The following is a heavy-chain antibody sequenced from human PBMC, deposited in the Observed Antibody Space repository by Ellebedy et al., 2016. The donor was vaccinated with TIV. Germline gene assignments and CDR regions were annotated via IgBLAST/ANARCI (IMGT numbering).Heavy chain of an antibody. Sequence: PGGSLRLSCAASGFTFSAFAMSWVRRAPGKGLEWVSGISGSGGSSYQADSVKGRPTISRDNSKNTLFLQMNNLRAEDTAVYYCARYLGLHWYPEPAAHWGQGTLVAVSS. CDR2: ISGSGGSS. CDR1: GFTFSAFA. J-gene: IGHJ4*02. V-gene: IGHV3-23*01. CDR3: ARYLGLHWYPEPAAH. D-gene: IGHD3-9*01.